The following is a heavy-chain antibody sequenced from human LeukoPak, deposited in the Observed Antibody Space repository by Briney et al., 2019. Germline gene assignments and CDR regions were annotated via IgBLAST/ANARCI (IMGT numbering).Heavy chain of an antibody. D-gene: IGHD5/OR15-5a*01. V-gene: IGHV4-34*01. CDR3: ARKGPLRDNIPFMDD. J-gene: IGHJ6*03. CDR2: ITDSGST. CDR1: GGSFSGYY. Sequence: SETLSLTCAVYGGSFSGYYWSWIREPPGKGLEWIGEITDSGSTNYNPSLKSRVTISVDRSRNQFSLKLSSVTAADTAVYFCARKGPLRDNIPFMDDWGEGTTVTVSS.